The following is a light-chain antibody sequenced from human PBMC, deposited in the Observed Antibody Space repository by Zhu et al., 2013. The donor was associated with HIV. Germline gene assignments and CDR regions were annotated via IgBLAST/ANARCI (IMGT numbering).Light chain of an antibody. V-gene: IGLV2-14*01. J-gene: IGLJ1*01. Sequence: QSALTQPASVSGSPGQSITISCIGTSSDVGGYNYVSWYQQYPGKAPKLVIYEVSNRPSGVSNRFSASKSGNTASLTISGLQAEDEADYYCISYAGPXTLYVFGTGTKVTVL. CDR2: EVS. CDR3: ISYAGPXTLYV. CDR1: SSDVGGYNY.